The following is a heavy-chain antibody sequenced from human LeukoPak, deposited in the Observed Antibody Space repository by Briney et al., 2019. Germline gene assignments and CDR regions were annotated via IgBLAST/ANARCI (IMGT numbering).Heavy chain of an antibody. D-gene: IGHD1-26*01. J-gene: IGHJ6*02. CDR2: IGTAGDT. CDR1: GFTFSSYD. CDR3: ARDLGGSWDV. Sequence: GSRCLSCAASGFTFSSYDMHWVSQATGKGLEWVSAIGTAGDTYYPGSVKGRLTISRENAMSSLYLQMNSLRAGDTAVYYCARDLGGSWDVWGQRGTVAGSS. V-gene: IGHV3-13*04.